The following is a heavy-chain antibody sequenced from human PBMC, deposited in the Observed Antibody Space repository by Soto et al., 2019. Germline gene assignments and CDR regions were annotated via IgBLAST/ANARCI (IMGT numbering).Heavy chain of an antibody. D-gene: IGHD5-18*01. J-gene: IGHJ6*02. CDR3: ARDQVGLPAITSYYYGMDV. CDR2: ISYDGSKK. V-gene: IGHV3-30*03. Sequence: GGSLRLSCAASGFTFSNYGIPWVRQAPGKGLEWVAVISYDGSKKYYAESVKGRFTISRDNSKNTLYLQMNSLRAEDTAVYYCARDQVGLPAITSYYYGMDVWGQGTTVTVSS. CDR1: GFTFSNYG.